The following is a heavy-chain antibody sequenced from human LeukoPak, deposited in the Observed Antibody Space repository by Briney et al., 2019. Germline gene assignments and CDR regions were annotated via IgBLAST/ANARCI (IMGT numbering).Heavy chain of an antibody. V-gene: IGHV4-4*07. J-gene: IGHJ6*03. CDR3: ARSGVTTWGRYYYYYMDV. CDR1: GGSISSYY. CDR2: IYTSGST. Sequence: PSETLSLTCTVSGGSISSYYWSWIRQPAGKGLEWIGRIYTSGSTNYNPSLKSRVTMSVDTFKNQFSLKLSSVTAADTAVYYCARSGVTTWGRYYYYYMDVWGKGTTVTVSS. D-gene: IGHD4-17*01.